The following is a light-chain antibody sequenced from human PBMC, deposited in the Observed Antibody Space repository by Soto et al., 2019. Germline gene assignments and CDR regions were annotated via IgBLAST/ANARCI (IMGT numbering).Light chain of an antibody. CDR1: SNDVGLYKY. Sequence: QSVLTQPASVSGSPGQSITISCTGTSNDVGLYKYVSWYQQHPGKAPKLIIYEVSNRPSGVSNRFSGSKSGNTASLTISGLQAEDEADYFCSSYANSTALIFGGGTKLTVL. V-gene: IGLV2-14*01. CDR3: SSYANSTALI. J-gene: IGLJ2*01. CDR2: EVS.